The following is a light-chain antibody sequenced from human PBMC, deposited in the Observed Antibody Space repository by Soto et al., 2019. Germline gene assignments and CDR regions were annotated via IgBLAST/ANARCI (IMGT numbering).Light chain of an antibody. V-gene: IGKV3-20*01. J-gene: IGKJ1*01. CDR1: QSVSSSY. Sequence: EIVLTQSPGTLSLSPGERATLSCRASQSVSSSYLAWYQQKPGQAPRLLIYGASSRATGIPDRFSGSGSGTDFTLTISGLEPEDFAVYYCQQYFSSPWAFGQGTKVDTK. CDR3: QQYFSSPWA. CDR2: GAS.